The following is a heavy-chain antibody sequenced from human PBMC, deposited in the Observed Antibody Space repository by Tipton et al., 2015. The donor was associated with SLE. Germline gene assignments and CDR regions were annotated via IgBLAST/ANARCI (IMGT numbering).Heavy chain of an antibody. D-gene: IGHD3-22*01. CDR3: AKDRGPGTMIVVPDAFDF. Sequence: GSLRLSCAASGFTFINYAMNWVRQAPGEGLEWVSSISGSGSSTYYADSVKGRFTISRDNSKNTLYLQMNSLRAEDTAVYYCAKDRGPGTMIVVPDAFDFWGQGTMVTVSS. CDR2: ISGSGSST. V-gene: IGHV3-23*01. CDR1: GFTFINYA. J-gene: IGHJ3*01.